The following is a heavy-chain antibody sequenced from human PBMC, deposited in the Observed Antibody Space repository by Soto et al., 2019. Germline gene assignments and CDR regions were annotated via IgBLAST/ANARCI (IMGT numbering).Heavy chain of an antibody. J-gene: IGHJ3*02. CDR2: ISGSGGRT. Sequence: GALRLSCVASGFPFSSYAMSWVRQTPGKGLEWVSGISGSGGRTYYADSVKGRFTISRDNSNNTLSLQMHILRVEDTAVYFCAKGGYYSLFDIWGQGTVVTVSS. CDR1: GFPFSSYA. D-gene: IGHD3-16*01. V-gene: IGHV3-23*01. CDR3: AKGGYYSLFDI.